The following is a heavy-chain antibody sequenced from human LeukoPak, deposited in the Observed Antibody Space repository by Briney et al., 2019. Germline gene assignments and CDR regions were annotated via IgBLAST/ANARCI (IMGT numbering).Heavy chain of an antibody. V-gene: IGHV4-59*08. J-gene: IGHJ4*02. Sequence: SETLSLTCTVSGGSISSYYWSWIRQPPGKGLEWIGYIYYSGSTNYNPSLKSRVTISVDTSKNQFSLKLSSVTAADTAVYYYARQYYDYVWGSYRYYYFDYWGQGTLVTVSS. CDR1: GGSISSYY. CDR2: IYYSGST. D-gene: IGHD3-16*02. CDR3: ARQYYDYVWGSYRYYYFDY.